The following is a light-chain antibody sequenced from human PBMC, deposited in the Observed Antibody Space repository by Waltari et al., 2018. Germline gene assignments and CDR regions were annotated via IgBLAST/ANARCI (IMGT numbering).Light chain of an antibody. V-gene: IGLV2-14*03. J-gene: IGLJ1*01. Sequence: QSALTQPASVSGSPGQSITISCTGTSSDVGGYNYVSWYQKPPGKAPKLMIYDVSNRPSWVSNRFSGSMSGNTASLTISWLQAEDEADYYCSSYTSSSTYVFGTGTKFTVL. CDR1: SSDVGGYNY. CDR2: DVS. CDR3: SSYTSSSTYV.